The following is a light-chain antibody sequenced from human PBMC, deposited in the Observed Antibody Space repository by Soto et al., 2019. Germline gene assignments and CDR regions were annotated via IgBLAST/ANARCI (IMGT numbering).Light chain of an antibody. CDR2: NVS. V-gene: IGLV2-14*01. Sequence: QSVLTQGASVSGSPGQSITISCTGTSSDVGGYNYVSWYQQHPGKAPKLMIYNVSNRLSGVSNRFSGCKSGNTASLTISGLQAEDEADYYCSSYTSSSTLVFGGGTKLTVL. J-gene: IGLJ2*01. CDR1: SSDVGGYNY. CDR3: SSYTSSSTLV.